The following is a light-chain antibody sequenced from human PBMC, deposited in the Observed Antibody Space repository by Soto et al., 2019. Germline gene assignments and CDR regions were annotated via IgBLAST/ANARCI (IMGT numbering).Light chain of an antibody. CDR3: MPALRPPWT. CDR2: LGT. J-gene: IGKJ1*01. V-gene: IGKV2-28*01. CDR1: QSLLHSNGYNY. Sequence: DIVMTQSPLSLPVTPGEPASISCRSSQSLLHSNGYNYLDWYLQKPGQSAQLLIYLGTNRASGVPDRFSGSGSARDFPLKISRVEAEDVGVYYCMPALRPPWTFGQGTKVEIK.